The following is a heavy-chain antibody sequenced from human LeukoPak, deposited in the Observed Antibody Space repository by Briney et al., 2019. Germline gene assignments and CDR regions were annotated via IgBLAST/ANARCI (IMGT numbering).Heavy chain of an antibody. CDR2: ISTYIGVT. V-gene: IGHV1-18*04. CDR1: GFRFTSFG. CDR3: ARDSDYSGNGNGDWFDP. D-gene: IGHD4-11*01. Sequence: ASVKVSCKASGFRFTSFGVSWVRQAPGQGLEWMVWISTYIGVTHYAEKFEDRVSMTIDTLTTTVYMELRSLRYDDTAVYYCARDSDYSGNGNGDWFDPWGQGTVVTVSS. J-gene: IGHJ5*02.